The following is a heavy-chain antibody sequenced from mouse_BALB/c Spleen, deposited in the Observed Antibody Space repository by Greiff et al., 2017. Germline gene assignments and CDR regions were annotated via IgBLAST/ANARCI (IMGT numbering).Heavy chain of an antibody. J-gene: IGHJ2*01. V-gene: IGHV5-12-2*01. CDR2: ISNGGGST. Sequence: EVKLMESGGGLVQPGGSLKLSCAASGFTFSSYTMSWVRQTPEKRLEWVAYISNGGGSTYYPDTVKGRFTISRDNAKNTLYLQMSSLKSEDTAMYYCARHDGYDFDYWGQGTTLTVSS. D-gene: IGHD2-3*01. CDR1: GFTFSSYT. CDR3: ARHDGYDFDY.